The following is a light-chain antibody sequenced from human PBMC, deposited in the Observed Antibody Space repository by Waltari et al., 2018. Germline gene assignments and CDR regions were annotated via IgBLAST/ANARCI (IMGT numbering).Light chain of an antibody. CDR1: SSDLGAYNF. V-gene: IGLV2-14*01. J-gene: IGLJ1*01. CDR2: DVS. Sequence: QSALTQPASVSGSPAQSITISCTGTSSDLGAYNFVPWYQKNPGKPPKVMIYDVSNRPPGVSSRFSGSKSGKTASLTISGLQAEDEADYYCSSYTSSSTYVFGSGTMVTVL. CDR3: SSYTSSSTYV.